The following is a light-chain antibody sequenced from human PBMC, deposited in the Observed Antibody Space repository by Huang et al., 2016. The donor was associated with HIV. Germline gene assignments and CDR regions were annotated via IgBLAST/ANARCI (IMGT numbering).Light chain of an antibody. CDR3: QESYSGFA. V-gene: IGKV1-39*01. Sequence: DIQMTQSPSSLSASVGDRFTITCRASQSISVYLNWYQQRPGKAPKVLIYTASSLQSGFPSRFSGSGSGTDFTLTINSLQPEDFATYYCQESYSGFAFGQGTRLEIK. CDR2: TAS. CDR1: QSISVY. J-gene: IGKJ5*01.